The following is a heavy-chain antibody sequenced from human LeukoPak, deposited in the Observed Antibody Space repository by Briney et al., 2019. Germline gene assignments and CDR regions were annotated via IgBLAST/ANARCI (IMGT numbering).Heavy chain of an antibody. CDR3: ARSGLFTFGGVIVPFDY. J-gene: IGHJ4*02. CDR2: IKQDGSEK. D-gene: IGHD3-16*02. Sequence: PGGSLRLSCAASGFTFSSYWMSWVRQAPGKGLEWVANIKQDGSEKYYVDSVKRRFTISRDNAKNSLYLQMNSLRAEDTAVYYCARSGLFTFGGVIVPFDYWGQGTLVSVSS. V-gene: IGHV3-7*01. CDR1: GFTFSSYW.